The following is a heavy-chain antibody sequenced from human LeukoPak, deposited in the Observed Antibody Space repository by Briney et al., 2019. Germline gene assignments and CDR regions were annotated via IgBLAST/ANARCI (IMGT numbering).Heavy chain of an antibody. D-gene: IGHD2-21*02. CDR3: ARSLLPPSYYYYYYYMDV. CDR2: IYYSGST. V-gene: IGHV4-61*01. J-gene: IGHJ6*03. CDR1: GYSISSGYY. Sequence: PSETLSLTCTVSGYSISSGYYWSWIRQPPGKGLEWIGCIYYSGSTNYNPSLKSRVTISVDTSKNQFSLKLSSVTAADTAVYYCARSLLPPSYYYYYYYMDVWGKGTTVTVSS.